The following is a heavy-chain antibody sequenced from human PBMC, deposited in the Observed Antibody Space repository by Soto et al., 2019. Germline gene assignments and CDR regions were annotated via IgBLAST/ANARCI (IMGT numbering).Heavy chain of an antibody. Sequence: EVQLVQSGAEVKKPGESLRISCKGFGFSFTSYWITWVRQMPGKGLEWMGKIDPSDSNTNYSPSFQGHVIMSADKSISSAFLQWSSLKASDTAVYYCARRVAPASTVAGHYYYGRDVWGQGTTVTVSS. CDR3: ARRVAPASTVAGHYYYGRDV. CDR1: GFSFTSYW. D-gene: IGHD6-13*01. V-gene: IGHV5-10-1*03. J-gene: IGHJ6*02. CDR2: IDPSDSNT.